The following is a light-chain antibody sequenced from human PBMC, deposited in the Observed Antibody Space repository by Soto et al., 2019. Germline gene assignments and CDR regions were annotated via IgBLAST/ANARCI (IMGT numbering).Light chain of an antibody. CDR1: ESVHSN. CDR2: YAS. Sequence: EMVMTQSPATLSVSLGERVTLSCRASESVHSNLAWYQQKPGQGPSLLIYYASTRVTGVPDRFSGSGSGTEFTLTISSLQSEDFGVYYCQHYSNWPPTFGPGTKVETK. V-gene: IGKV3-15*01. CDR3: QHYSNWPPT. J-gene: IGKJ3*01.